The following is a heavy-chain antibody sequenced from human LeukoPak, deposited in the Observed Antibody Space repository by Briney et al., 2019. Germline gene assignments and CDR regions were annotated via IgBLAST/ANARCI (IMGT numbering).Heavy chain of an antibody. Sequence: SETLSLTCTVSGGFISSYYWSWIRQPPGKGLEWIGYIYYSGSTNYNPSLKSRVTISVDTSKNQFSLKLSSVTAADTAVYYCARDPGSGSYYDYWGQGTLVTVSS. CDR2: IYYSGST. V-gene: IGHV4-59*01. D-gene: IGHD3-10*01. J-gene: IGHJ4*02. CDR1: GGFISSYY. CDR3: ARDPGSGSYYDY.